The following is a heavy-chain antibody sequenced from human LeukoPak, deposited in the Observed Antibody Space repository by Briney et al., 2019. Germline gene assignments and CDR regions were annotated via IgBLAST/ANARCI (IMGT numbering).Heavy chain of an antibody. Sequence: ASVKVSCKASGGTFSNYAISWVRQAPGQGLEWMGRIIPIFGTTNYAQKFQGRVTITTDESTSTAYMELSSLRSEDTAVYCCARGGEANYYDTSGYYLYYYWGQGTLVTVSS. CDR1: GGTFSNYA. CDR3: ARGGEANYYDTSGYYLYYY. CDR2: IIPIFGTT. D-gene: IGHD3-22*01. J-gene: IGHJ4*02. V-gene: IGHV1-69*05.